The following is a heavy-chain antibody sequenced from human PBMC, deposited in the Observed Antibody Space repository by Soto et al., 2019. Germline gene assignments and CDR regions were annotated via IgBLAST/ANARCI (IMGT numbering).Heavy chain of an antibody. CDR2: IYYSGST. Sequence: SETLSLTCTVSGGSISSYYWSWIRQPPGKGLEWTGYIYYSGSTNYNPSLKSRVTISVDTSKNQFSLKLSSVTAADTAVYYCARRYGRNFDYWGQGTLVTVSS. V-gene: IGHV4-59*01. CDR3: ARRYGRNFDY. CDR1: GGSISSYY. D-gene: IGHD1-20*01. J-gene: IGHJ4*02.